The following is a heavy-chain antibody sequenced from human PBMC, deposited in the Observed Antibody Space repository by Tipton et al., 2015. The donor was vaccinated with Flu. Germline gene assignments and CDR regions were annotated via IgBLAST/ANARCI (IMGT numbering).Heavy chain of an antibody. CDR3: ARDRYDSSGYQKYNYYYYGMDV. D-gene: IGHD3-22*01. CDR1: GYTFTSYG. CDR2: ISAYNGNT. Sequence: QLVQSGAGVKKPGASVKVSCKASGYTFTSYGISWVRQAPGQGLEWMGWISAYNGNTNYAQKLQGRVTMTTDTSTSTAYMELRSLRSDDTAVYYCARDRYDSSGYQKYNYYYYGMDVWGQGTTVTVSS. J-gene: IGHJ6*02. V-gene: IGHV1-18*01.